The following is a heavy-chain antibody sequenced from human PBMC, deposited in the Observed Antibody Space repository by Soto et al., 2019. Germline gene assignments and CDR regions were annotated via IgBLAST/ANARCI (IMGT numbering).Heavy chain of an antibody. D-gene: IGHD2-21*01. CDR2: ITTSSAYI. CDR3: VRSGTARLLRHSWFDT. CDR1: GFTFNTYD. J-gene: IGHJ5*02. V-gene: IGHV3-21*01. Sequence: EVQLVESGGGLVKSGGSLRLSCAVSGFTFNTYDMNWVRQAPGKGLEWVSSITTSSAYIYYADSLKGRITISRDNAKNSLFLQMNSLRAEDTAVYYCVRSGTARLLRHSWFDTWGQGTLVTVSS.